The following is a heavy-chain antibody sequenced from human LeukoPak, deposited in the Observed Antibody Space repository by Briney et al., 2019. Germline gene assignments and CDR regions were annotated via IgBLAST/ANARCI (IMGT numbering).Heavy chain of an antibody. Sequence: SETLSLTCTVSGGSIGSGSYYWSWIRQPAGKGLEWIGRIYTSGSTNYNPSLKSRVTISVDTSKNQFSLKLSSVTAADTAVYYCARDLRTYYYGSGSYLDAFDIWGQGTMVTVSS. CDR2: IYTSGST. CDR1: GGSIGSGSYY. V-gene: IGHV4-61*02. CDR3: ARDLRTYYYGSGSYLDAFDI. J-gene: IGHJ3*02. D-gene: IGHD3-10*01.